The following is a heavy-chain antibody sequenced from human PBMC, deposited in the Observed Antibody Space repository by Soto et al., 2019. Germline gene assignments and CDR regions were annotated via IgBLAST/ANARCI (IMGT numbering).Heavy chain of an antibody. J-gene: IGHJ5*02. Sequence: VQLVESGGGVVQPGRSLRLSCAASGFTINSYGMHWVHQSPGKGLEWVAVISYDGTNKDYVDSVKGRFTISRDISKNTVYLQMNSLRPEETAVYYCAIFIVIQPEATFPWGQGTLVTVSS. V-gene: IGHV3-30*03. CDR3: AIFIVIQPEATFP. CDR1: GFTINSYG. D-gene: IGHD5-18*01. CDR2: ISYDGTNK.